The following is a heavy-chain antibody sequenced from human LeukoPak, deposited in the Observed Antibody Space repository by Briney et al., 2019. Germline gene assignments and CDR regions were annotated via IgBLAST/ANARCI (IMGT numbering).Heavy chain of an antibody. CDR3: ARELEVRGVILFAY. V-gene: IGHV1-69*05. J-gene: IGHJ4*02. Sequence: ASVKVSCKASGGTFSSYAISWVRQAPGQGLEWMGGIIPIFGTANYAQKFQGRVTMTRDTSISTAYMELSRLTSDDTAVYYCARELEVRGVILFAYWGQGTLVTVSS. CDR1: GGTFSSYA. CDR2: IIPIFGTA. D-gene: IGHD3-10*01.